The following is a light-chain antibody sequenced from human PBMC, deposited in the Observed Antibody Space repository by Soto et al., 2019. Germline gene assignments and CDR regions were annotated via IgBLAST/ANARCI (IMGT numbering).Light chain of an antibody. V-gene: IGKV3D-15*01. J-gene: IGKJ2*01. CDR3: QQHNKWPHT. Sequence: EVVMTQSPATLSVSPGERATLSCRASQTVTSNLAWFQQRPGQAPRLLIYGASTRATGIAARFSGSGSGTEFTLTISSLQSEDVAAYSCQQHNKWPHTFGQGTKVDIK. CDR1: QTVTSN. CDR2: GAS.